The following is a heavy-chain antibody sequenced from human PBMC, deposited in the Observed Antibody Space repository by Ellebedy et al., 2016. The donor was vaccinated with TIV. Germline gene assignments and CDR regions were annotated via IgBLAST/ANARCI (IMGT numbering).Heavy chain of an antibody. V-gene: IGHV3-7*01. D-gene: IGHD6-13*01. CDR1: GFTFSSYW. CDR3: ARRIAAAKYFDY. CDR2: IKQDGSEK. J-gene: IGHJ4*02. Sequence: GESLKISCAASGFTFSSYWMSWVRQAPGKGLEWVANIKQDGSEKYYVDSVKGRFTISRDNAKNSLYLQMNSLRAEDTAVYYCARRIAAAKYFDYWGQGTLVTVSS.